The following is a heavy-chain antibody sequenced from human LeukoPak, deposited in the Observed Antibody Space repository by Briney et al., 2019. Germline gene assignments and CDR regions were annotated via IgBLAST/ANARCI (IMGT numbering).Heavy chain of an antibody. Sequence: PSETLSLTCAVYGGSFSGYYWSWIRQPPGKGLEWIGEINHSGSTNYNPSLKSRVTISVDTSKNQFSLKLSSVTAADTAVYYCAGYRSSWYDYWGQGTLVTVSS. CDR1: GGSFSGYY. V-gene: IGHV4-34*01. D-gene: IGHD6-13*01. J-gene: IGHJ4*02. CDR3: AGYRSSWYDY. CDR2: INHSGST.